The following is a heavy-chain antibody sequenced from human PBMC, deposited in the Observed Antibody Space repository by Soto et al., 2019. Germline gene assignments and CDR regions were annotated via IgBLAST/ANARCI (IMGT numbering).Heavy chain of an antibody. Sequence: ASVKVSCKASRYNFTAYDIDCVRQAPVQELEWMGWISAYNGNTNYAQKLQGRVTMTTDTSTSTAYMELRSLRSDDTAVYYCALRGGSQVYYYGMDVWGQGTTVTVSS. CDR3: ALRGGSQVYYYGMDV. D-gene: IGHD5-12*01. CDR2: ISAYNGNT. J-gene: IGHJ6*02. V-gene: IGHV1-18*04. CDR1: RYNFTAYD.